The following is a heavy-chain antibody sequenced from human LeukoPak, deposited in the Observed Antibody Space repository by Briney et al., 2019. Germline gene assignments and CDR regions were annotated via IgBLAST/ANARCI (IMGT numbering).Heavy chain of an antibody. CDR3: ARAALNYYYGSGTYLNWFDP. CDR1: GGSSSSYY. V-gene: IGHV4-59*01. Sequence: PSETLSLTCTVSGGSSSSYYWNWIRQPPGKGLEWIGYIHYTGSTNYNPSLESRVTISVDTSKNQFSLKLSSVTAADTAVYYCARAALNYYYGSGTYLNWFDPWGQGTLVTVSS. J-gene: IGHJ5*02. D-gene: IGHD3-10*01. CDR2: IHYTGST.